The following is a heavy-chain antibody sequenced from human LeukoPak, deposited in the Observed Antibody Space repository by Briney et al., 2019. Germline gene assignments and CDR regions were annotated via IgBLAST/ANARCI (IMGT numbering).Heavy chain of an antibody. D-gene: IGHD3-22*01. Sequence: GGSLRLSCAASGFTFSRYAMSWVRQAPGKGLEWVSAISGSGGSTYYADSVKGRFTISRDNSKNTLYLQMNSLRAEDTAVYYCARVKRAYYDSSGFYDYWGQGTLVTVSS. CDR1: GFTFSRYA. CDR3: ARVKRAYYDSSGFYDY. J-gene: IGHJ4*02. CDR2: ISGSGGST. V-gene: IGHV3-23*01.